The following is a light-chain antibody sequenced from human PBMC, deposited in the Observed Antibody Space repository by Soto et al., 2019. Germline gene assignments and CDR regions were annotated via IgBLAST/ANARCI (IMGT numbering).Light chain of an antibody. CDR1: QSVLYSSDNKNY. CDR3: QQYYTTPYT. J-gene: IGKJ2*01. CDR2: WAS. V-gene: IGKV4-1*01. Sequence: DIVMTQSPDSLAVSLGERATINCKSSQSVLYSSDNKNYLTWYQQRPGQPPKLLIYWASTRESGVPDRFSGSGSGTDFTRTISSLQAEDLAVYYCQQYYTTPYTFGQGTKLEI.